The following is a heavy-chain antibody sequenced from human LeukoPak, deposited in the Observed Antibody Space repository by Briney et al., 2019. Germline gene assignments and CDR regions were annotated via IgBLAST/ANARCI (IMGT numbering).Heavy chain of an antibody. J-gene: IGHJ4*02. CDR1: GFTFSSYG. CDR2: ISGSGGST. Sequence: GGTLRLSCAASGFTFSSYGMSWVRQAPGKGLEWVSAISGSGGSTYYADSVKGRFTISRDNSKNTLYLQMDSLRAEDTAVYYCARVKPSGDYYDSSGYYAIDYWGQGTLVTVSS. V-gene: IGHV3-23*01. CDR3: ARVKPSGDYYDSSGYYAIDY. D-gene: IGHD3-22*01.